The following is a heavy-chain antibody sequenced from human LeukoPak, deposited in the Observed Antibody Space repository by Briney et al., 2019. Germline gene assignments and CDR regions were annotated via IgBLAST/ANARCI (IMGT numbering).Heavy chain of an antibody. CDR1: GYSFTSYW. Sequence: GESLKISCKGSGYSFTSYWIGWVLQMPGKDLEWMGIIYPGDSDTRYSPSFQGQVTISADKSISTAYLQWSSLKASDTAMYYCASCIAAAGSGLDYWGQGTLVTVSS. CDR2: IYPGDSDT. V-gene: IGHV5-51*01. CDR3: ASCIAAAGSGLDY. J-gene: IGHJ4*02. D-gene: IGHD6-13*01.